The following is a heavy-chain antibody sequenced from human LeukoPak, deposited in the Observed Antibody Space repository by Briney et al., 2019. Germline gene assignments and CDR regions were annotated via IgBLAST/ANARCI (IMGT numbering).Heavy chain of an antibody. CDR3: TTDFWDGTGQYYAY. V-gene: IGHV3-15*01. CDR2: IKSKSDGGTR. J-gene: IGHJ4*02. Sequence: GGSLRLSCAASGFTFYNAWMSWVRQPPGKGLEWVGRIKSKSDGGTRDYAAPGKGRFTISREDSKNTLYLQMNSLKTEDTAVYYYTTDFWDGTGQYYAYWGQGTLVTVSS. CDR1: GFTFYNAW. D-gene: IGHD3-22*01.